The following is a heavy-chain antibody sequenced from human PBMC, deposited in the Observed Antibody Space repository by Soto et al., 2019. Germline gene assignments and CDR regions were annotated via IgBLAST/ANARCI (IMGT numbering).Heavy chain of an antibody. Sequence: QVQLVQSGAEVKKPGASVKVSCKASGYTFTSYDINWVRQATGQGLEWMGWMNPNSGNTGYAQKFQGRGTMTRNTSISTAYMELSSLRSEDTAVYYGAFQGGPDYSYYYMDVWGKGTTVTVSS. D-gene: IGHD3-16*01. CDR1: GYTFTSYD. CDR2: MNPNSGNT. CDR3: AFQGGPDYSYYYMDV. J-gene: IGHJ6*03. V-gene: IGHV1-8*01.